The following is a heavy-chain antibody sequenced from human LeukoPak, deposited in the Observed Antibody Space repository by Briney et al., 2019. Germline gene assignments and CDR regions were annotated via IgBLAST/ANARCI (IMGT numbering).Heavy chain of an antibody. J-gene: IGHJ4*02. V-gene: IGHV3-33*01. CDR2: IWYDGSNK. D-gene: IGHD6-13*01. Sequence: GRSLRLSCAASGFTFSSYGMHRVRQAPGKGREGVAVIWYDGSNKYYADSVKGRFTISRDNSKSTLYLQMNSLRAEDTAVYYCARDRSDRVSRTFDYWGQGTLVTVSS. CDR1: GFTFSSYG. CDR3: ARDRSDRVSRTFDY.